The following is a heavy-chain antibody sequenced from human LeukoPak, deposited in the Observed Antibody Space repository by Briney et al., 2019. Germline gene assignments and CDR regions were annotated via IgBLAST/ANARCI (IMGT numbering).Heavy chain of an antibody. CDR2: IYYGGST. J-gene: IGHJ6*02. Sequence: SETLSLTCTVSGGSISSYYWSWIRQPPGKGLEWVGYIYYGGSTNYNPSLKSRVTVSVDTSKNQFSLKLSSVTAADTAVYYCARDYGMDVWGQGTTVTVSS. CDR3: ARDYGMDV. CDR1: GGSISSYY. V-gene: IGHV4-59*01.